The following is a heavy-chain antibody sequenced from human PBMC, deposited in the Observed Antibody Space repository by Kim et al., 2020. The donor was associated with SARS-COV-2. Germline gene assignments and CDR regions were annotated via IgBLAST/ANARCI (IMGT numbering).Heavy chain of an antibody. CDR2: ISYDGSNK. CDR1: GFTFSSYG. J-gene: IGHJ5*02. CDR3: AKDRGGGNWFDP. Sequence: GGSLRLSCAASGFTFSSYGMHWVRQAPGKGLEWVAVISYDGSNKYYADSVKGRFTISRDNSKNTLYLQMNSLRAEDTAVYYCAKDRGGGNWFDPWGQGTLVTVSS. D-gene: IGHD3-10*01. V-gene: IGHV3-30*18.